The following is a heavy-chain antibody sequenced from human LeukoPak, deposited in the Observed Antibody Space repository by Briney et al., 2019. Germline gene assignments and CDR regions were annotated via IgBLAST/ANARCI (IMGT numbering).Heavy chain of an antibody. D-gene: IGHD6-19*01. CDR3: ARGWLVFFDS. Sequence: SGGSLTLSRSPSGFSFSIYAMSGVPQAPGKGVEWVSSITSRGSTTYYADSVKGQFTISRDYSPNTLDLQMHNLRPDDAAGYYCARGWLVFFDSGGEGIPVGAPS. J-gene: IGHJ4*02. CDR2: ITSRGSTT. V-gene: IGHV3-23*01. CDR1: GFSFSIYA.